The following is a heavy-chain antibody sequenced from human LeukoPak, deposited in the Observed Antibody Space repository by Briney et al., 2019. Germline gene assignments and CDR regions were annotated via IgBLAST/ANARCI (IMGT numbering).Heavy chain of an antibody. CDR1: GGSISSSNW. D-gene: IGHD3-22*01. J-gene: IGHJ4*02. V-gene: IGHV4-4*02. Sequence: SGTLSLTCAVSGGSISSSNWWSWVRQPPGKGLEWIGEIYHSGSTNYNPSLKSRVTISVDKSKNQFSLKLSSVTAADTAVYYCARWGGYYYDSSGYDYFDYWGQGTLVTVSS. CDR3: ARWGGYYYDSSGYDYFDY. CDR2: IYHSGST.